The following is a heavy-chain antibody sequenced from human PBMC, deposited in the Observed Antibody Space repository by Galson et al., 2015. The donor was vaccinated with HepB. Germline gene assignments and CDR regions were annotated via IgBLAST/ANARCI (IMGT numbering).Heavy chain of an antibody. Sequence: SLRLSCAASGFTFSSYTMNWVRQAPGKGLEWISYISTTGNNIFYTDFVKGRFTGSRDNAKNSLYLQMNSLSVEDTAIYYCGRIILSGGYWYFDYWGQGILVTVSS. CDR3: GRIILSGGYWYFDY. CDR2: ISTTGNNI. J-gene: IGHJ4*02. CDR1: GFTFSSYT. V-gene: IGHV3-48*01. D-gene: IGHD6-25*01.